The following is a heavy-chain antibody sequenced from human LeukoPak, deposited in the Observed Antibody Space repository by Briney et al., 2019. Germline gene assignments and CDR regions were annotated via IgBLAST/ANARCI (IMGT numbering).Heavy chain of an antibody. D-gene: IGHD6-13*01. CDR3: ARGYYSSRVDY. CDR2: IYHSGST. V-gene: IGHV4-38-2*02. CDR1: GYSISSGYY. Sequence: PSETLSLTCTVSGYSISSGYYWGWIRQPPGKGLEWIGSIYHSGSTYYNPSLKSRVTISVDTSKNQFSLKLSSVTAADTAVYYCARGYYSSRVDYWGQGTLVTVSS. J-gene: IGHJ4*02.